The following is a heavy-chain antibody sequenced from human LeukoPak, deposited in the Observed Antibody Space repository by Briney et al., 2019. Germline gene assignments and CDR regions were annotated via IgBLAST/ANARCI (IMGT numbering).Heavy chain of an antibody. D-gene: IGHD2-15*01. Sequence: SETLSLNCTVSGDSVTNYFWSWIRQPPGRGLEWLGYIYYTGNTNYKPSLKSRVTISVDTSTNQSSLRRRSVTAADTAVYYWARGRVAYSAYYFDYWGQGTPVTVSS. CDR2: IYYTGNT. CDR3: ARGRVAYSAYYFDY. J-gene: IGHJ4*02. V-gene: IGHV4-59*02. CDR1: GDSVTNYF.